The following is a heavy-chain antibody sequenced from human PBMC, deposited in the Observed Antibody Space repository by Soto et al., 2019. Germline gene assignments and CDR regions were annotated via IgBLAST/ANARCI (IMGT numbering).Heavy chain of an antibody. CDR1: GFTVSSNY. V-gene: IGHV3-53*01. D-gene: IGHD6-13*01. CDR2: IYSGGST. Sequence: GGSLRLSCAASGFTVSSNYMSWVRQAPGKGLEWVSVIYSGGSTYYADSVKGRFTISRDNSKNTLYLQMNSLRAEDTAVYYCARGPNSSSWYGSYYYYYGMDVWGQGTTVTVSS. CDR3: ARGPNSSSWYGSYYYYYGMDV. J-gene: IGHJ6*02.